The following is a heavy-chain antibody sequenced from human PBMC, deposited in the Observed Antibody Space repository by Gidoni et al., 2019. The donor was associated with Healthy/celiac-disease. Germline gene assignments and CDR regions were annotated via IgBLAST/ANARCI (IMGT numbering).Heavy chain of an antibody. D-gene: IGHD2-15*01. V-gene: IGHV3-33*01. CDR3: ARERLTQYCSGGSCYDYYYYGMDV. CDR1: GFTCSSYG. Sequence: QVQLVESGGGVVQPGRSRRLSCAASGFTCSSYGMHWVRQAPGKGLEWVAVIWYDGSNKYYADSVKGRFTISRDNSKNTLYLQMNSLRAEDTAVYYCARERLTQYCSGGSCYDYYYYGMDVWGQGTTVTVSS. J-gene: IGHJ6*02. CDR2: IWYDGSNK.